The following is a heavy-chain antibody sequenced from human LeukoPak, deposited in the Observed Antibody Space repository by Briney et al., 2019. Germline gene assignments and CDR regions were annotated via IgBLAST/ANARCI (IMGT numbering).Heavy chain of an antibody. CDR3: ARGPWPTARKPYYYYYYMDV. CDR2: ISAYNGNT. V-gene: IGHV1-18*01. J-gene: IGHJ6*03. Sequence: ASVKVSCKASGYTFTSYGISWVRQAPGQGLEWMGWISAYNGNTNYAQKLQGRVTMTTDISTSTAYMELRSLRSEDTAVYYCARGPWPTARKPYYYYYYMDVWGKGTTVTVSS. CDR1: GYTFTSYG.